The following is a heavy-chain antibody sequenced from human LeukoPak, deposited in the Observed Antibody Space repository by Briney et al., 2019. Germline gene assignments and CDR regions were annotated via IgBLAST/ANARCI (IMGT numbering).Heavy chain of an antibody. CDR1: GGTFSSYA. V-gene: IGHV1-69*13. CDR3: ARSRDYYYGSGSYGY. CDR2: IIPIFGTA. Sequence: GASVKVSCKASGGTFSSYAISWVRQAPGQGPEWMGGIIPIFGTANYAQKFQGRVTITADESTSTAYMELSSLRSEDTAVYYCARSRDYYYGSGSYGYWGQGTLVTVSS. J-gene: IGHJ4*02. D-gene: IGHD3-10*01.